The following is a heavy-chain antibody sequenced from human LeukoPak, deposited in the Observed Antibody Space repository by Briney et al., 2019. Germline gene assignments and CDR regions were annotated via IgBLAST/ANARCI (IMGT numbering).Heavy chain of an antibody. CDR3: VPLEWLGVDY. CDR2: ISSSSSYI. J-gene: IGHJ4*02. Sequence: NPGGSLRLSCAASGFTFSSYSMNWVRQAPGKGLEWVSSISSSSSYIYYADSVKGRFTISRDNAKNSLYLQMNSLRAEDTAVYYCVPLEWLGVDYWGQGTLVTVSS. V-gene: IGHV3-21*01. CDR1: GFTFSSYS. D-gene: IGHD3-3*01.